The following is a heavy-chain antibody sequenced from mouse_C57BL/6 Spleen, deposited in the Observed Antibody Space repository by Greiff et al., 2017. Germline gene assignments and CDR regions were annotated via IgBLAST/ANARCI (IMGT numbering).Heavy chain of an antibody. Sequence: EVKLMESGGGLVKPGGSLKLSCAASGFTFSDSGMHWVRQAPEKGLEWVAYISSGSSTIYYADTVKGRFTISRDNAMNTLFLQMTSLRSEDTAMYYCAREGPFAYWGQGTLVTVSA. V-gene: IGHV5-17*01. CDR1: GFTFSDSG. CDR2: ISSGSSTI. CDR3: AREGPFAY. J-gene: IGHJ3*01. D-gene: IGHD3-3*01.